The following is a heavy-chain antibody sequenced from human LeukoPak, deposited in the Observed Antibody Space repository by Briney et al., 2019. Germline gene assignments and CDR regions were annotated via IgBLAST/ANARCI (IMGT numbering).Heavy chain of an antibody. CDR1: GGTFSSYA. V-gene: IGHV1-69*13. CDR3: ARWILERLEDYYYYYGMDV. D-gene: IGHD1-1*01. CDR2: IIPIFGTA. Sequence: SVKVSCKASGGTFSSYAISWVWQAPGQGLEWMGGIIPIFGTANYAQKFQGRVTITADESTSTAYMELSSLRSEDTAVYYCARWILERLEDYYYYYGMDVWGQGTTVTVSS. J-gene: IGHJ6*02.